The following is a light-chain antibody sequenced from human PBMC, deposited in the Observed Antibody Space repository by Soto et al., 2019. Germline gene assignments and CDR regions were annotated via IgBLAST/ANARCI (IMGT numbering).Light chain of an antibody. V-gene: IGKV1-5*01. CDR3: QQYYTYST. CDR1: QSISTS. CDR2: GAS. J-gene: IGKJ1*01. Sequence: DIQRTQSPSTLSASVGNRVTITCRATQSISTSLAWYQQKPGKARNLLISGASNLESGVPSRFSGSGSGTEFPLTISSMPPDDFSSYYCQQYYTYSTFGQGTKVDIK.